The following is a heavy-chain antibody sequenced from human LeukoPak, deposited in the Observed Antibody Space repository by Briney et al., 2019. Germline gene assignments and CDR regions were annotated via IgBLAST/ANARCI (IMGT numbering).Heavy chain of an antibody. J-gene: IGHJ4*02. V-gene: IGHV3-30-3*01. Sequence: GGSLRLSCAASGFTFSSYAMHWVRQAPGKGLEWVAVISYDGSNKYYADSVKGRFTISRDNSKNTLYLQMNSLRAEETAVYYCARVGGSIAAAGPFDYWGQGTLVTVSS. CDR1: GFTFSSYA. CDR3: ARVGGSIAAAGPFDY. D-gene: IGHD6-13*01. CDR2: ISYDGSNK.